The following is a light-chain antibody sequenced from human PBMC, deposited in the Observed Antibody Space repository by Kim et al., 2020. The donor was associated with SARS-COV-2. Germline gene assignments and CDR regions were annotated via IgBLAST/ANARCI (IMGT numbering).Light chain of an antibody. Sequence: SQGERATLSCRASQSVSSSYVAWYQQKPGQAPRLLIYGASSRATGIPDRFSGSGSGTDFTLTISRLEPEDFAVYYCQQYESPPMYTFGQGTKLEI. J-gene: IGKJ2*01. CDR3: QQYESPPMYT. CDR1: QSVSSSY. V-gene: IGKV3-20*01. CDR2: GAS.